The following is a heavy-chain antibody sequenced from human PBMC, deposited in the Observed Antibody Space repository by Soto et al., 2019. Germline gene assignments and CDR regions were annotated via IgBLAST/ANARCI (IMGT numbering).Heavy chain of an antibody. V-gene: IGHV1-58*01. Sequence: QMQLVQSGPEVKKPGTSVKVSCKASGFTFPSSTVQWVRQARGQRLEWIARIVVGSGNTNYAQKFQARPTISRDMSTNTAYMELSSLRSEDTAVYYCAAVPYYYVTSGTYFDYWGQGTLVTVSS. CDR1: GFTFPSST. J-gene: IGHJ4*02. CDR2: IVVGSGNT. D-gene: IGHD3-22*01. CDR3: AAVPYYYVTSGTYFDY.